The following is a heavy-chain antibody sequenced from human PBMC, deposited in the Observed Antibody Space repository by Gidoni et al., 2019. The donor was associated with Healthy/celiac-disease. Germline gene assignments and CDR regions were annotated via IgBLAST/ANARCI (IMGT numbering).Heavy chain of an antibody. CDR3: ARSATVTHRRPYWGMDV. D-gene: IGHD4-17*01. V-gene: IGHV1-2*06. J-gene: IGHJ6*02. CDR2: INPISGGT. Sequence: QVQLVQSGAEVKKPGASWKISCQASGHTFTAYDMHWLRQAPGQGLEWMGRINPISGGTNYAQKFQGRGTMTSDTSISTVFMELSRLRSYDTAVYYCARSATVTHRRPYWGMDVWGQGTTVTVSS. CDR1: GHTFTAYD.